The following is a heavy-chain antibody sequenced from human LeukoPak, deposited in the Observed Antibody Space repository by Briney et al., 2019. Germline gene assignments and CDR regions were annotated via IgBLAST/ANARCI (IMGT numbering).Heavy chain of an antibody. D-gene: IGHD5-12*01. CDR3: ARENVNGYHSFDF. CDR1: GFSIKIYG. CDR2: ISSRGTTM. J-gene: IGHJ4*02. Sequence: GGSQRLSCEASGFSIKIYGINWVRQAPGKALEWVSYISSRGTTMYYADSVKGRFTVSRDNAENSVYLQMNSVKAEDTAVYYCARENVNGYHSFDFWGQGTLVAVSS. V-gene: IGHV3-48*03.